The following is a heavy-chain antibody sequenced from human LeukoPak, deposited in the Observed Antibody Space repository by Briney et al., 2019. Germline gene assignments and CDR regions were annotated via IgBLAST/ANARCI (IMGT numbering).Heavy chain of an antibody. Sequence: SETLSLTCTVSSGSISSYYWSWIRQPPGKGLEWIGYIYYSGSTNYNPSLKSRVTISVDTSKNQFSLKLSSVTAADTAVYYCARLVPLDTDYGEFDYWGQGTLVTVSS. CDR1: SGSISSYY. CDR2: IYYSGST. J-gene: IGHJ4*02. D-gene: IGHD4-17*01. CDR3: ARLVPLDTDYGEFDY. V-gene: IGHV4-59*01.